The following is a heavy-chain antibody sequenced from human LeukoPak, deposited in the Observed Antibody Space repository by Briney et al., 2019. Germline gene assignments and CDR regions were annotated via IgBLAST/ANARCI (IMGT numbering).Heavy chain of an antibody. CDR3: ARVGQGEWFFDL. D-gene: IGHD1-26*01. CDR2: ISGSGEST. V-gene: IGHV3-23*01. J-gene: IGHJ2*01. CDR1: GFTFSNYD. Sequence: GGSLRLSCAASGFTFSNYDMSRVRQAPQKGLEWVSGISGSGESTDYADSVKGRFSVSRDNSKNTLYLQMNSLRAEDTAVYYCARVGQGEWFFDLWGRGTLVTVSS.